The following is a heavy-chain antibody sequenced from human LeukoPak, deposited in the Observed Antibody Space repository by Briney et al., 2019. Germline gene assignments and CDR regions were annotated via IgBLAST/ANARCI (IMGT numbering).Heavy chain of an antibody. J-gene: IGHJ4*02. CDR2: SIPILGKA. CDR1: GGTHSNST. CDR3: ARERLSSL. Sequence: ASVKVSCKASGGTHSNSTITGVRQAPGQGGEGRGGSIPILGKAKYAKKCQGRVTITAEKSTSTAYIELSSLRSEDTAVYYCARERLSSLWGQGTLVTVSS. V-gene: IGHV1-69*10. D-gene: IGHD2-2*01.